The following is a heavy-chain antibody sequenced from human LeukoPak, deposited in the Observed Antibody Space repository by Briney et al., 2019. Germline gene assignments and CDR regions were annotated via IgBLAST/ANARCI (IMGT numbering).Heavy chain of an antibody. CDR3: ARVSNTGIQLWSPIFDY. D-gene: IGHD5-18*01. J-gene: IGHJ4*02. CDR1: GYTFTGYY. V-gene: IGHV1-2*06. CDR2: INPNSGGT. Sequence: ASVKVSCKASGYTFTGYYMHWVRQAPGQELEWMGRINPNSGGTNYAQKFQGRVTMTRDTSISTAYMELSRLRSDDTAVYYCARVSNTGIQLWSPIFDYWGQGTLVTVSS.